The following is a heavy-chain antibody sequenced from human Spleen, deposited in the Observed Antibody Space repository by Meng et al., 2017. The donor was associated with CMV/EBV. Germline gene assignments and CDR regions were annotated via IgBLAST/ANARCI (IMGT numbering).Heavy chain of an antibody. CDR2: ISTSGDTM. V-gene: IGHV3-48*03. CDR3: ARAIGFLEWLLADY. J-gene: IGHJ4*02. CDR1: GFIFSSYE. D-gene: IGHD3-3*02. Sequence: GESLKISCAASGFIFSSYEMHWVRQAPGKGLEWVSYISTSGDTMSYADSVKGRFTISRDNSKNTLYLQMNSLRAEDTAVYYCARAIGFLEWLLADYWGQGTLVTVSS.